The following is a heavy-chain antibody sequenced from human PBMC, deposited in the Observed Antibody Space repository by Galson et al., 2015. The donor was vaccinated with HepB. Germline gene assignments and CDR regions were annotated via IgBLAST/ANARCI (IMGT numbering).Heavy chain of an antibody. J-gene: IGHJ4*02. V-gene: IGHV3-7*01. Sequence: SLRLSCAGSGFMFSNYWMAWVRQSPGKGLEWVAVIKEDENVSVKYYADSVKGRFTISRDNTRDSMYLQMNSLRGEDTALYYCARHRGDYWGQGTLVTVSS. CDR2: IKEDENVSVK. CDR3: ARHRGDY. D-gene: IGHD3-10*01. CDR1: GFMFSNYW.